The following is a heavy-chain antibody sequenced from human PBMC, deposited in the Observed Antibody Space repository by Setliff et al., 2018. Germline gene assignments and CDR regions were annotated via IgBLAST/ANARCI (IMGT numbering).Heavy chain of an antibody. CDR3: VRGLGPLF. CDR2: IKEDGGGN. V-gene: IGHV3-7*01. J-gene: IGHJ4*02. Sequence: GGSLRLSCAASGFTFSNYWMNWFRQAPGKGLEWVANIKEDGGGNNYVDSVKGRFTISRDNAKNSLYLQMNSLRVEDTAIYYCVRGLGPLFWGQGTLVTVSS. CDR1: GFTFSNYW. D-gene: IGHD2-21*01.